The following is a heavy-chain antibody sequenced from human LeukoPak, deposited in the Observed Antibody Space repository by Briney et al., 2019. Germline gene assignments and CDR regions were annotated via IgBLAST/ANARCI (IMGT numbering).Heavy chain of an antibody. J-gene: IGHJ4*02. Sequence: GGSLRLSCVVSGFTFSDYYMSWLRQAPGKGLEWVSYISSSGSTKNYEDSVKGRFTISRDNAKNSLYLQMNSLRVEDTAVYYCATEIDYWGQGTLVTVSS. CDR1: GFTFSDYY. V-gene: IGHV3-11*01. CDR3: ATEIDY. CDR2: ISSSGSTK.